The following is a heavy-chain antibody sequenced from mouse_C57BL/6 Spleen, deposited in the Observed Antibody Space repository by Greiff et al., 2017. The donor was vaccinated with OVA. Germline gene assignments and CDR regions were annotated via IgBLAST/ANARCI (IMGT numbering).Heavy chain of an antibody. Sequence: EVQRVESGGGLVKPGGSLKLSCAASGFTFSDYGMHWVRQAPEKGLEWVAYISSGSSTIYYADTVKGRFTISRDNAKNTLFLQMTSLRSEDTAMYYCARPGYGNYEEMAYWGQGTSVTVSS. J-gene: IGHJ4*01. CDR1: GFTFSDYG. D-gene: IGHD2-10*02. CDR3: ARPGYGNYEEMAY. V-gene: IGHV5-17*01. CDR2: ISSGSSTI.